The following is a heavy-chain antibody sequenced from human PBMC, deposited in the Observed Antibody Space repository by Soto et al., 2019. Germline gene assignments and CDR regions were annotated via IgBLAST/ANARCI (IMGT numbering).Heavy chain of an antibody. CDR2: IYYSGST. D-gene: IGHD2-2*01. CDR3: ASQLNFDY. J-gene: IGHJ4*02. Sequence: QLQLQESGPGLVKPSETLSLTCTVSGGSISSSSYYWGWIRQPPGKGLEWIGSIYYSGSTYYNPSLKSRVTISVDTSKNQFYLKLSSVTAAEAAMYYCASQLNFDYWGQGTLVTVSS. V-gene: IGHV4-39*07. CDR1: GGSISSSSYY.